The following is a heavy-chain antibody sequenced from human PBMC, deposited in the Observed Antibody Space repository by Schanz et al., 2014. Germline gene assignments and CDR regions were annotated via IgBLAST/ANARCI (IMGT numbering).Heavy chain of an antibody. CDR1: GGSISTYY. Sequence: QVQLQESGPGLVKPSETLSLTCTVSGGSISTYYWSWIRQPPGKGLEWIGYIYYTGHTYYNPSLKGRAAISGDTSKTHFSLKMFSVPAADTAVYYCARRLRGFDYWGQGTLVTVSS. J-gene: IGHJ4*02. CDR3: ARRLRGFDY. V-gene: IGHV4-59*08. CDR2: IYYTGHT. D-gene: IGHD4-17*01.